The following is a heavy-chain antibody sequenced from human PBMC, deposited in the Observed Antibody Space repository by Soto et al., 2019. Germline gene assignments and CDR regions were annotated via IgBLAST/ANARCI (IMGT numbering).Heavy chain of an antibody. CDR2: ISAYNGNT. Sequence: QVQLVQSGAEVKKPGASVKVSCKASGYTFSSYFISWVRQAPGQGLEWMGWISAYNGNTNYAQNLQGRVTMTTDTSTRTAYMELRSLRADDSAVHYGARNLPPVDYWGQGTLVTVSS. CDR1: GYTFSSYF. V-gene: IGHV1-18*01. J-gene: IGHJ4*02. CDR3: ARNLPPVDY.